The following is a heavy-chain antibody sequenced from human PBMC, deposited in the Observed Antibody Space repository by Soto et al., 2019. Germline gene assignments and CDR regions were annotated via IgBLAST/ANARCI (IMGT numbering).Heavy chain of an antibody. D-gene: IGHD5-12*01. J-gene: IGHJ3*02. CDR3: ARDPYSGYDHEAFDI. CDR2: INPSGGST. CDR1: GYTFTSYY. V-gene: IGHV1-46*03. Sequence: GASVKASCKASGYTFTSYYMHWVRHAPGQGLEWMGIINPSGGSTSYAQKFQGRVTMTRDTSTSTVYMELSSLRSEDTAVYYCARDPYSGYDHEAFDIGGQGTMVTV.